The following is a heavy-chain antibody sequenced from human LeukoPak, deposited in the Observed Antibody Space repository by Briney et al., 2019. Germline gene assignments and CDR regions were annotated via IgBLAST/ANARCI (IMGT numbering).Heavy chain of an antibody. CDR2: IYYSGST. Sequence: SETLSLTCTVSGGSISSYYWSWIRQPPGKGLEWIGYIYYSGSTYYNPSLKSRVTISVDTSKNQFSLKLSSVTAADTAVYYCAKARGEYPTGYCSGGSCYYFDYWGQGTLVTVSS. CDR1: GGSISSYY. J-gene: IGHJ4*02. D-gene: IGHD2-15*01. V-gene: IGHV4-59*06. CDR3: AKARGEYPTGYCSGGSCYYFDY.